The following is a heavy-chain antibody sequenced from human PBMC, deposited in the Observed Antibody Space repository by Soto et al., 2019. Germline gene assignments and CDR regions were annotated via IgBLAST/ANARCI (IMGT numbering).Heavy chain of an antibody. D-gene: IGHD3-9*01. CDR1: GGSISSYY. CDR3: ARDPTYYDILNGYGAFDI. Sequence: PSETLSLTCTVSGGSISSYYWSWIRQPPGKGLEWIGYIYYSGSTNYNPSLKSRVTISVDTSKNQFSLKLSSVTAADTAVYYCARDPTYYDILNGYGAFDIWGQGTMLTVSS. V-gene: IGHV4-59*01. J-gene: IGHJ3*02. CDR2: IYYSGST.